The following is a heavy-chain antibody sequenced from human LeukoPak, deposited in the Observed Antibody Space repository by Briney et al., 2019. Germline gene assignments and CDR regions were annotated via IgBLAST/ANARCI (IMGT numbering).Heavy chain of an antibody. Sequence: GGSLRLSCAASGFTFSSYSMNWVRQAPGKGLEWVSYISSSSSTIYYADSVKGRFTISRDNAKNSLYLQMNSPRAEDTAVYYCAAGPLGYCSSTSCYPFDYWGQGTLVTVSS. V-gene: IGHV3-48*01. CDR1: GFTFSSYS. CDR2: ISSSSSTI. D-gene: IGHD2-2*01. CDR3: AAGPLGYCSSTSCYPFDY. J-gene: IGHJ4*02.